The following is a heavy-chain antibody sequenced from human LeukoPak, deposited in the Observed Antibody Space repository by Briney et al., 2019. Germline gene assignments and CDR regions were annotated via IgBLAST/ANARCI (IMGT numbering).Heavy chain of an antibody. Sequence: SETLSLTCTVSSGSISSYYWSWIRQPPGKGLEWIGYIYYSGSTNYNPSLKSRVTISVDTSKNQFSLKLSSVTAADTAVYYCARGYGKMATIDYWAREPWSPSPQ. V-gene: IGHV4-59*01. CDR2: IYYSGST. J-gene: IGHJ4*02. CDR1: SGSISSYY. D-gene: IGHD5-24*01. CDR3: ARGYGKMATIDY.